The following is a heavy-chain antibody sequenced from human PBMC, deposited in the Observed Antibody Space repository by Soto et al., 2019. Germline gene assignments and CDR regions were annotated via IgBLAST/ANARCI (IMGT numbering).Heavy chain of an antibody. CDR1: GGTFSDYA. CDR2: VVPRFDSP. D-gene: IGHD3-16*01. J-gene: IGHJ6*02. CDR3: ARDRIQLRLGKYSFNGMDV. V-gene: IGHV1-69*06. Sequence: QVQLVQSGDEMRKPGSSLRVSCKASGGTFSDYAFSWVRQAPGQGIEWMGGVVPRFDSPNYAQKFGGRVTITADTSSSTVSMALSSLRFDDTAVYFCARDRIQLRLGKYSFNGMDVWGQGTTIIVSS.